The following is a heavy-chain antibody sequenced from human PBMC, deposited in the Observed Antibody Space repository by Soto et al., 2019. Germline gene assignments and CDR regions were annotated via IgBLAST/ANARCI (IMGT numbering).Heavy chain of an antibody. D-gene: IGHD3-10*01. J-gene: IGHJ6*02. CDR3: ATLYGSGGDYYYGMDV. Sequence: ASVKVSCKASGYTFTGYYMHWVRQAPGQGLEWMGWINPNSGGTNYAQKFQGRVTMTRDTSISTAYMELSRLRSDDTAVYYCATLYGSGGDYYYGMDVWGQGTTVTVSS. CDR2: INPNSGGT. CDR1: GYTFTGYY. V-gene: IGHV1-2*02.